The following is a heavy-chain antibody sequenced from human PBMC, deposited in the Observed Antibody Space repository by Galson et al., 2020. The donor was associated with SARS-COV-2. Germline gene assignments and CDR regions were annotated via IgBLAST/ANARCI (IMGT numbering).Heavy chain of an antibody. Sequence: SETLSLTCAVYGGSFSGYYWSWIRQPPGKGLEWIGEINSSGSTNYNPSLKSRVTISVDTSKNQFSLRLTSVTAADTAVYYCARESRWDLYFDFWGQGPLAPVAS. CDR1: GGSFSGYY. V-gene: IGHV4-34*01. J-gene: IGHJ4*02. D-gene: IGHD1-26*01. CDR3: ARESRWDLYFDF. CDR2: INSSGST.